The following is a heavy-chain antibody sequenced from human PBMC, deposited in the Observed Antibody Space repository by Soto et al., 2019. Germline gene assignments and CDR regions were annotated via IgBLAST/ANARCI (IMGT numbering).Heavy chain of an antibody. J-gene: IGHJ4*02. V-gene: IGHV2-5*02. CDR3: ARRVLRTVFGLVTTTAIYFDF. CDR2: IYWDDDK. CDR1: GFSLTTSGVG. Sequence: SGPTLVNPTQTLTLTCTFSGFSLTTSGVGVGWIRQSPGKAPEWLALIYWDDDKRYSPSLKSRLTITKDTSKNQVVLTMANLDTADTATYYCARRVLRTVFGLVTTTAIYFDFWGQGTPVTVSS. D-gene: IGHD3-3*01.